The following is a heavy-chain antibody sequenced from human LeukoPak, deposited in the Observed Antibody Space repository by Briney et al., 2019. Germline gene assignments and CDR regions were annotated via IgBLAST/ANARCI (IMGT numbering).Heavy chain of an antibody. J-gene: IGHJ4*02. CDR3: ARILRSQYYFDY. CDR2: MFYRGNT. D-gene: IGHD3-16*01. CDR1: GGSVSSSGDY. V-gene: IGHV4-39*01. Sequence: KPSETLSLTCTVSGGSVSSSGDYWRWVRQPPGKGLEWIGSMFYRGNTYYNPSLKSRVTISVDTYQVSLKLTSVTAADTAVYYCARILRSQYYFDYWGQGALVTVSS.